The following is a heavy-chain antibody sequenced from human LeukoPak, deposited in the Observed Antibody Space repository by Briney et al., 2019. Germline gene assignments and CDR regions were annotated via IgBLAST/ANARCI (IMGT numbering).Heavy chain of an antibody. CDR2: ISSSSSYI. CDR1: GFTFSSYS. V-gene: IGHV3-21*01. J-gene: IGHJ6*03. Sequence: GGSLRLSCAASGFTFSSYSMNCLRQAPGKRLECVSSISSSSSYIYYADSVKGRFTISRDNAKNSLYLQMNSLRAEDTAVYYCAIWEYYYGSGSVKSHPYYMDVWGKGTTVTVSS. D-gene: IGHD3-10*01. CDR3: AIWEYYYGSGSVKSHPYYMDV.